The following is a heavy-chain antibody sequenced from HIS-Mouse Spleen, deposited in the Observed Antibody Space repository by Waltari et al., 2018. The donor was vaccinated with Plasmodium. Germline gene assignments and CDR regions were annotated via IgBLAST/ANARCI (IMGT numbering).Heavy chain of an antibody. V-gene: IGHV4-34*01. CDR3: ARVTSSGVYWYFDL. Sequence: QVQLQQWCAGLLKPSETLSLTCAVYGGSFSGYYWSGIGQPPGKGLEWIGESNHSGSTNYNPSLKSRVTISVDTSKNQFSLKLSSVTAADTAVYYCARVTSSGVYWYFDLWGRGTLVTVSS. CDR2: SNHSGST. D-gene: IGHD3-3*01. CDR1: GGSFSGYY. J-gene: IGHJ2*01.